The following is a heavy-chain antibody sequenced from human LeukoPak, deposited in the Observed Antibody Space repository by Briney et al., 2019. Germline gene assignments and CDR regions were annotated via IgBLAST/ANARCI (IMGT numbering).Heavy chain of an antibody. J-gene: IGHJ4*02. CDR1: GGSISSYY. CDR2: IYTSGSL. D-gene: IGHD5-18*01. Sequence: PSETLSLTCTVSGGSISSYYWSWIRQPAGRGLEWIGRIYTSGSLNYNPSLKSRVTMSVDTSKNHLTLKLSSVTAADTAVYYCARGGIRQLWCYFDYWGQGTLVTVSS. V-gene: IGHV4-4*07. CDR3: ARGGIRQLWCYFDY.